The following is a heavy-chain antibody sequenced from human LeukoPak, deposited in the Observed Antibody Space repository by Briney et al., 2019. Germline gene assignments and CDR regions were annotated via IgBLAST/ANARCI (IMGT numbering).Heavy chain of an antibody. CDR2: ISAYNGNT. D-gene: IGHD3-9*01. CDR1: GGTFSNHA. CDR3: ARAPIFTYYDILTGSLVWFDP. J-gene: IGHJ5*02. Sequence: ASVKVSCKASGGTFSNHAISWVRQAPGQGLEWMGWISAYNGNTNYAQKLQGRVTMITDTSTSTAYMELRSLRSDDTAVYYCARAPIFTYYDILTGSLVWFDPWGQGTLVTVSP. V-gene: IGHV1-18*01.